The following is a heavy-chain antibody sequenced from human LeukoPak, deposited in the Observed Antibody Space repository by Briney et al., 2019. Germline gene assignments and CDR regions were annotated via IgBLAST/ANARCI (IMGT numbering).Heavy chain of an antibody. Sequence: SETLSLTCAVYGGSFSGYYWSWIRQPPGKGLEWIGEINHSGSTDYNPSLKSRVTISVDTSKNQFSLKLSSVTAADTAVYYCAIPGAGYSHGGPFDYWGQGTLVTVSS. CDR2: INHSGST. CDR3: AIPGAGYSHGGPFDY. D-gene: IGHD5-18*01. V-gene: IGHV4-34*01. CDR1: GGSFSGYY. J-gene: IGHJ4*02.